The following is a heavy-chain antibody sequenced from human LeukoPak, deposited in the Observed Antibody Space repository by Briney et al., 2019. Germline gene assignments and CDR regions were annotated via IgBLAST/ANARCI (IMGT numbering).Heavy chain of an antibody. CDR2: ISYRGDT. Sequence: PSETLSLTCTVSGGSISSSTSGWGWYWGWIRQPPGKGLEWIGHISYRGDTDYNPPLRSRVTIFLDTSKSQFSLKLSSVTAADTAVYYCARVDRGHSTEDWGGWTFDYWGQGILATVSS. CDR3: ARVDRGHSTEDWGGWTFDY. CDR1: GGSISSSTSGWGWY. D-gene: IGHD3/OR15-3a*01. V-gene: IGHV4-61*05. J-gene: IGHJ4*02.